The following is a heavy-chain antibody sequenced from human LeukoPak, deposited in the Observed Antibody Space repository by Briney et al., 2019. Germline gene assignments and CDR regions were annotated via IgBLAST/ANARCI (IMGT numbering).Heavy chain of an antibody. Sequence: ASVKVSCKASGGTFSSYAISWVRQAPGQGLEWMGGIIPIFGTANYAQKFQGRVTITADKSTSTAYMELSSLRSEDTAVYYCASSANSSGYYYVGNWGQGTLVTVSS. CDR2: IIPIFGTA. V-gene: IGHV1-69*06. CDR3: ASSANSSGYYYVGN. J-gene: IGHJ4*02. CDR1: GGTFSSYA. D-gene: IGHD3-22*01.